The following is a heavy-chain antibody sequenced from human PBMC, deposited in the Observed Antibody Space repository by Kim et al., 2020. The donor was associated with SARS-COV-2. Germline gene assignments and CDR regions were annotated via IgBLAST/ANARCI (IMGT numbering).Heavy chain of an antibody. CDR3: ARVPGAQGYFDY. Sequence: SETLSLTCTVSGGSISSGGYYWSWIRQHPGKGLEWIGYIYYSGSTYYNPSLKSRVTISVDTSKNQFSLKLSSVTAADTAVYYCARVPGAQGYFDYWGQGTLVTVSS. J-gene: IGHJ4*02. CDR2: IYYSGST. CDR1: GGSISSGGYY. V-gene: IGHV4-31*03.